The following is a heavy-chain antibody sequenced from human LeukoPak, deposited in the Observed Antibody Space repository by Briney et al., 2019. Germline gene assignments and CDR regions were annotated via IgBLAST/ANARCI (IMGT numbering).Heavy chain of an antibody. CDR2: ISGSGGST. V-gene: IGHV3-23*01. CDR1: GFTFSSYA. J-gene: IGHJ4*02. D-gene: IGHD3-22*01. CDR3: ATYDTSGYFFAY. Sequence: GGSLRLSCAASGFTFSSYAMSWVRQAPGKGLEWVSAISGSGGSTYYADSVKGRFTISRDNSKNTLFLQMNNLGAEDTAEYYCATYDTSGYFFAYWGQGTLVTVSS.